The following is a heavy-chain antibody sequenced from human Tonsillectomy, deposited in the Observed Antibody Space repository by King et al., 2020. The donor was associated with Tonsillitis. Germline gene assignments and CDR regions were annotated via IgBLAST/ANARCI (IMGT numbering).Heavy chain of an antibody. D-gene: IGHD7-27*01. Sequence: VQLVESGGGVVQPGRSLRLSCAASGFTFNTYGMHLVRQAPGKGLEWVATISYDGMFKYYADSVKGRFTISRDNSKNTLYLQMNSLRAEDTAVYYCAKATDTYGPLWGMDVWGQGTTVTVSS. V-gene: IGHV3-30*18. CDR1: GFTFNTYG. CDR3: AKATDTYGPLWGMDV. CDR2: ISYDGMFK. J-gene: IGHJ6*02.